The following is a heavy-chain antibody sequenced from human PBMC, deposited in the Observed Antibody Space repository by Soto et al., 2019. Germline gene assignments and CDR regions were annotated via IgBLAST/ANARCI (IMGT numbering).Heavy chain of an antibody. J-gene: IGHJ6*02. CDR1: GGSISSGGYY. CDR3: ARGSWAAAAGTYYYYGMDV. D-gene: IGHD6-13*01. CDR2: IYYSGST. Sequence: QVQLQESGPGLVKPSQTLSLTCTVSGGSISSGGYYWSWIRQHPGKGLEWIGYIYYSGSTYYNPSLKSRVTISVDTSKNQFSLKLSSVTAADTAVYYCARGSWAAAAGTYYYYGMDVWGQGTTVTVSS. V-gene: IGHV4-31*03.